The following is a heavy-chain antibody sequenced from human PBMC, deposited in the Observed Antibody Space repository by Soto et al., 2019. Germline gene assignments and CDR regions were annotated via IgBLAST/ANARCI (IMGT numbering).Heavy chain of an antibody. Sequence: SETLSLTCTVSGGSISSGGYYWSWIRQHPGKGLEWIGYIYYSGSTYYNPSLKSRVTISVDTSKNQFSLKLSSVTTADTAVYYCARVTGESRNWFDPWGQRTLVTVSS. CDR2: IYYSGST. V-gene: IGHV4-31*03. CDR3: ARVTGESRNWFDP. J-gene: IGHJ5*02. CDR1: GGSISSGGYY.